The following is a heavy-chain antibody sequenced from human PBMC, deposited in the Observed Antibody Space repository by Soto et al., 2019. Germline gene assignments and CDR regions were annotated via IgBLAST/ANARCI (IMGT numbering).Heavy chain of an antibody. CDR1: GFTFSSYC. D-gene: IGHD6-19*01. CDR2: VKGDGSDT. J-gene: IGHJ3*02. V-gene: IGHV3-74*01. Sequence: XGSLRLSCAACGFTFSSYCKHWVRQAPGKGLVWVSRVKGDGSDTTYADSVRGRFTISRDNTKNTLYLQMNSLRPEDTAVYYCARAQWLADDAFDIWGHGTMVTVSS. CDR3: ARAQWLADDAFDI.